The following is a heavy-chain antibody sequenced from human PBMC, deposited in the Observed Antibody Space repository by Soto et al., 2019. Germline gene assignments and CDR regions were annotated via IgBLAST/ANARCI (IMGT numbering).Heavy chain of an antibody. V-gene: IGHV1-18*01. CDR1: GYTFTSYG. CDR3: ARGFQIDYGDYTAFDI. J-gene: IGHJ3*02. D-gene: IGHD4-17*01. Sequence: QVQLVQSGAEVKKPGASVKVSCKASGYTFTSYGISWVRQAPGQGLEWMGWISADNGNTNYAQKLQGRVTMTSDTSTSTAYLELKSLTSDDTAVYYCARGFQIDYGDYTAFDIWGQGTMVTVSS. CDR2: ISADNGNT.